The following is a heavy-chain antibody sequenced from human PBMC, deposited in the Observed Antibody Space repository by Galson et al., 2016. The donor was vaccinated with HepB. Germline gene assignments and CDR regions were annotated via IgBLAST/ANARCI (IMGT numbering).Heavy chain of an antibody. V-gene: IGHV4-31*03. CDR3: ARDIISKVWGVIVSEGSDC. Sequence: TLSLTCTVSGGSISSENSYWSWIRQYSGKGLEWFGFIYYTGRTYYNPSLKSRVTMSVDTSQNQFSLSLSPVTAADTAVYYCARDIISKVWGVIVSEGSDCWGPGTLVTVSS. CDR1: GGSISSENSY. J-gene: IGHJ4*02. CDR2: IYYTGRT. D-gene: IGHD3-10*01.